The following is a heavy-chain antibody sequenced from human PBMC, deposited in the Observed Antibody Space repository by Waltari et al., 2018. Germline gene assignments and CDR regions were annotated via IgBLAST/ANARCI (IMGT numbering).Heavy chain of an antibody. CDR2: ISGGGTGT. CDR3: ARCTDGSCYGFDY. J-gene: IGHJ4*02. Sequence: EVQLLESGGGLVQPGGSLRLSCAASGITFSGYAMSWVRQAPGKGLEWVSFISGGGTGTYYGDSVKGRFTISRDNSKSTVYLQMNSLRAEDTAVYYCARCTDGSCYGFDYWGQGTLVTVSS. CDR1: GITFSGYA. V-gene: IGHV3-23*03. D-gene: IGHD2-15*01.